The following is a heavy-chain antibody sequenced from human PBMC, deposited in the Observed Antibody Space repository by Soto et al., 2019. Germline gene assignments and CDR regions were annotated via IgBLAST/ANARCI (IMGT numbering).Heavy chain of an antibody. Sequence: GASVKVSCKASGGTFSSYAINWVRQAPGQGLEWMGRIIPIVDIPNYAQKFQGRVTITRDTSASTAYMELSSLRSEDTAVYYCARGITLPTPLDYWGQGTLVTVSS. V-gene: IGHV1-69*04. D-gene: IGHD1-20*01. J-gene: IGHJ4*02. CDR2: IIPIVDIP. CDR1: GGTFSSYA. CDR3: ARGITLPTPLDY.